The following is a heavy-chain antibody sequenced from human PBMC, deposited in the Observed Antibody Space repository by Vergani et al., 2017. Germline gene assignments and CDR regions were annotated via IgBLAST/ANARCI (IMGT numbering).Heavy chain of an antibody. Sequence: QLQLQESGSGLVKPSQTLSLTCAVSGGSISSGGYSWSWIRQPPGKGLEWIGYIYHSGSTYYNPSLKSRVTISVDRSKNQFSLKLSSVTAADTAVYYWARGRRVMGPRGWFDPWGQGTLVTVSS. V-gene: IGHV4-30-2*01. J-gene: IGHJ5*02. CDR3: ARGRRVMGPRGWFDP. D-gene: IGHD3-16*01. CDR1: GGSISSGGYS. CDR2: IYHSGST.